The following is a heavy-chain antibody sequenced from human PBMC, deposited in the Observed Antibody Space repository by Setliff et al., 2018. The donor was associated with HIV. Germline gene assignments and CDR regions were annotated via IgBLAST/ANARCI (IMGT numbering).Heavy chain of an antibody. CDR1: RGSISSGGYY. Sequence: PSETLSLTCTVSRGSISSGGYYWSWIRQHPGKGLEWIGYVYYTGKTYYNPSLESRISMSVDTSKNQFSLKLTSVTAADTAIYYCARDLTSNSNCFEPWGQGTQVTVSS. D-gene: IGHD4-4*01. CDR3: ARDLTSNSNCFEP. V-gene: IGHV4-31*03. J-gene: IGHJ5*02. CDR2: VYYTGKT.